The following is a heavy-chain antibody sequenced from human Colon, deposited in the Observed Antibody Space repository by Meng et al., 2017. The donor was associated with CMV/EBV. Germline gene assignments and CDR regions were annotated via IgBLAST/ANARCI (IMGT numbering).Heavy chain of an antibody. D-gene: IGHD2-15*01. CDR1: FCNYW. V-gene: IGHV5-51*01. Sequence: FCNYWVVWVRTTTGRGLEWMGMVFPRNSDTRYSPYFQGQVTISADTSINTAYLQWRGLKASDTAVYFCARHVADSRADGGRSIRFDPWGQGTLVTVSS. CDR2: VFPRNSDT. J-gene: IGHJ5*02. CDR3: ARHVADSRADGGRSIRFDP.